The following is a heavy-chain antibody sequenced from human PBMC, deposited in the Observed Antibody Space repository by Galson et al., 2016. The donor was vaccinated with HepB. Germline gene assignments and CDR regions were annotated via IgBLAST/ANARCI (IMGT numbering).Heavy chain of an antibody. D-gene: IGHD3-16*01. CDR2: IIPLFSAT. Sequence: SVKVSCKASGGTFNNYAFSWVRQAPGQGLEWMGGIIPLFSATDYAQKFQGRVTITADESTSTAYMELSSLRSEDTAVYYCAKGRRVGLRFLEHAFDIWGQGTMVTVSS. CDR1: GGTFNNYA. CDR3: AKGRRVGLRFLEHAFDI. V-gene: IGHV1-69*13. J-gene: IGHJ3*02.